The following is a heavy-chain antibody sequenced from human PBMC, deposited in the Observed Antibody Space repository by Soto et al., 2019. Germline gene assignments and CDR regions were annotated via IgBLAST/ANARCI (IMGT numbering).Heavy chain of an antibody. Sequence: EVQLVESGGGLVKPGGSLRLSCAASGFTFSNAWMSWVRQAPGKGLEWVGRIKSKTDGGTTDYAAPVKGRFTISRDDSKNTLYLQMNSLKTEDTAVYYCTTDSSGWYLVGGLDYWGQGTLVTVSS. CDR1: GFTFSNAW. D-gene: IGHD6-19*01. CDR3: TTDSSGWYLVGGLDY. V-gene: IGHV3-15*01. J-gene: IGHJ4*02. CDR2: IKSKTDGGTT.